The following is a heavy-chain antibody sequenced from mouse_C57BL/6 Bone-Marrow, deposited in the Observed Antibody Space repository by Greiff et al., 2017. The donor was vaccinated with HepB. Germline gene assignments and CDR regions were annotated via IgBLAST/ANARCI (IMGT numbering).Heavy chain of an antibody. D-gene: IGHD2-14*01. CDR3: ARWGYLGYFDV. V-gene: IGHV1-63*01. CDR1: GYTFTNYW. CDR2: IYPGGGYT. J-gene: IGHJ1*03. Sequence: QVQLQQSGAELVRPGTSVKMSCKASGYTFTNYWIGWAKQRPGHGLEWIGDIYPGGGYTNYNEKFKGKATLTADKSSSTAYMQVSSLTSEDSAIYYYARWGYLGYFDVWGTGTTVTVSS.